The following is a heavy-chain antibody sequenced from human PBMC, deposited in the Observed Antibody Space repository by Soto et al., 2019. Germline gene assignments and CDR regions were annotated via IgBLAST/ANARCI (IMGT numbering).Heavy chain of an antibody. Sequence: EVQLVESGGGSVKPGGSLRLSCAVSDFTLSNARMNWVRQAPGKGLEWVGRIKSKVDGGTTDYAAPVKGRFTISRVDSINMLFLQMNSLKSDDTAVYYCSTGGYPSGLDYWGQGTLVTVSS. CDR2: IKSKVDGGTT. V-gene: IGHV3-15*07. J-gene: IGHJ4*02. CDR3: STGGYPSGLDY. D-gene: IGHD3-10*01. CDR1: DFTLSNAR.